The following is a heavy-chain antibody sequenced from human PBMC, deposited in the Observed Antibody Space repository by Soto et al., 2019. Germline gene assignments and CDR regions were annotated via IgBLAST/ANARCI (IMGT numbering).Heavy chain of an antibody. D-gene: IGHD6-19*01. Sequence: PGGSLRLSCAASGFTVSSNYMSWVRQAPGKGLEWVSVIYSGGSTYYADSVKGRFTISRDNSKNTLYLQMNSLRAEDTAVYYCARDRQWLVSPYYYYGMDVWGQGTTVTVSS. CDR1: GFTVSSNY. CDR2: IYSGGST. CDR3: ARDRQWLVSPYYYYGMDV. J-gene: IGHJ6*02. V-gene: IGHV3-53*01.